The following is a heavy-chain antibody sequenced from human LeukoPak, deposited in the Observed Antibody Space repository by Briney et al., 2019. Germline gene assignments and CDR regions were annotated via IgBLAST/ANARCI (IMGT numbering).Heavy chain of an antibody. V-gene: IGHV4-30-4*08. CDR2: IYYSGST. D-gene: IGHD1-1*01. J-gene: IGHJ6*03. CDR1: GGSISSGDYY. CDR3: ARDLWVHYYYYYMDV. Sequence: SETLSLTCTVSGGSISSGDYYRSWIRQPPGKGLEWIGYIYYSGSTYYNPSLKSRVTISVDTSKNQFSLKLSSVTAADTAVYYCARDLWVHYYYYYMDVWGKGTTVTVSS.